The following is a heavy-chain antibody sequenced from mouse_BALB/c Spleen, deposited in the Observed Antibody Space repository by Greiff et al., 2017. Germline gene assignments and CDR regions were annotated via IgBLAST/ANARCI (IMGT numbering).Heavy chain of an antibody. Sequence: VMLVESGAELVRPGTSVKVSCKASGYAFTNYLIEWVKQRPGQGLEWIGVINPGSGGTNYNEKFKGKATLTADKSSSTAYMQLSSLTSDDSAVYFCARCYSYAMDYWGQGTSVTVSS. CDR2: INPGSGGT. J-gene: IGHJ4*01. V-gene: IGHV1-54*01. CDR3: ARCYSYAMDY. D-gene: IGHD2-12*01. CDR1: GYAFTNYL.